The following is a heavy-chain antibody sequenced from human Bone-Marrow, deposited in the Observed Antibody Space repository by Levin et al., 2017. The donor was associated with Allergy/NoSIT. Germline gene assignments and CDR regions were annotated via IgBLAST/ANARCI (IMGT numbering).Heavy chain of an antibody. CDR2: ISSSSSYI. V-gene: IGHV3-21*01. D-gene: IGHD2-15*01. CDR1: GFTFSSYS. CDR3: ARDVLLGYCSGGSCYRWFDP. Sequence: GGSLRLSCAASGFTFSSYSMNWVRQAPGKGLEWVSSISSSSSYIYYADSVKGRFTISRDNAKNSLYLQMNSLRAEDTAVYYCARDVLLGYCSGGSCYRWFDPWGQGTLVTVSS. J-gene: IGHJ5*02.